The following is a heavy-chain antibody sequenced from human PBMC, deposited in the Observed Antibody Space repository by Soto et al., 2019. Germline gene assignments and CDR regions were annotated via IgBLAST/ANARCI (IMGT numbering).Heavy chain of an antibody. V-gene: IGHV4-34*01. Sequence: SETLSLTCAVYGGSFSGYYWSWIRQPPGKGLEWIGEINHSGSTNYNPSLKSRGTISVDTSKNQFSLKLSSVTAADTAVYYCARDASGCTNGVCYKYYGMDVWGQGTTVTVSS. D-gene: IGHD2-8*01. J-gene: IGHJ6*02. CDR1: GGSFSGYY. CDR2: INHSGST. CDR3: ARDASGCTNGVCYKYYGMDV.